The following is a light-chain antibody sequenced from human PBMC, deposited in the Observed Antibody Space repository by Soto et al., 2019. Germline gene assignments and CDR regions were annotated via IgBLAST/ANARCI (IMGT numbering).Light chain of an antibody. V-gene: IGLV1-51*02. CDR2: ENN. J-gene: IGLJ1*01. Sequence: QSVLTQPPSVSAAPGQKVTISCSGSNSNIGKNYVSWYQQVPGTAPKLLIYENNQRRSGIPDRFSGSKSGTSATPGITGLQTGDEADYYCGTWDSSLSAYVFGTGTKLTVL. CDR1: NSNIGKNY. CDR3: GTWDSSLSAYV.